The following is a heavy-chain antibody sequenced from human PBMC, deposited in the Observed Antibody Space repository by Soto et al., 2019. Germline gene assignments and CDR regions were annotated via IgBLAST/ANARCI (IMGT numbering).Heavy chain of an antibody. Sequence: EVQLVESGGGLVKPGESLRLSCAASGFTFNTYTFNWVRQATGKGLEWVSSITSNGNYIFYADSVKGRFTISRDNAKNSLYLQMDSLRAEDTALYYCAREHLAVAVACKEYFYLWGRGTLVTVSS. CDR1: GFTFNTYT. V-gene: IGHV3-21*01. J-gene: IGHJ2*01. D-gene: IGHD6-19*01. CDR3: AREHLAVAVACKEYFYL. CDR2: ITSNGNYI.